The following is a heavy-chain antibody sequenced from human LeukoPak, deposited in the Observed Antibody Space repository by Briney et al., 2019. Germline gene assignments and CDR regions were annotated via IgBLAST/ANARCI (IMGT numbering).Heavy chain of an antibody. J-gene: IGHJ4*02. V-gene: IGHV4-39*02. CDR2: IYYSGST. CDR1: GGSISSSRYY. Sequence: SETLSLTCTVSGGSISSSRYYWGWLRQPLGKGLEWIGNIYYSGSTYYNPSLKSRVTIFVDTSKNHFSLKVNSVTAADTAVYYCARLDNSGYYTLDYWGQGTLVTVSS. CDR3: ARLDNSGYYTLDY. D-gene: IGHD3-22*01.